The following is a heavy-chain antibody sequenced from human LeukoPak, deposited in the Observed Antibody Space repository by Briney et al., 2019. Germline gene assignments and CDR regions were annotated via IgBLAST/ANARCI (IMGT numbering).Heavy chain of an antibody. CDR2: MNPNNGNT. J-gene: IGHJ5*02. CDR1: GFTFTSYD. Sequence: GASVKVSCKASGFTFTSYDINWVRQASGQGLEWMGWMNPNNGNTGYAQKFQGRVTMTRDTSISTAYMELRGLRSEDTAAYYCVRDAEGAAISVNYWFDPWGQGTLVTVSS. CDR3: VRDAEGAAISVNYWFDP. D-gene: IGHD2-2*02. V-gene: IGHV1-8*01.